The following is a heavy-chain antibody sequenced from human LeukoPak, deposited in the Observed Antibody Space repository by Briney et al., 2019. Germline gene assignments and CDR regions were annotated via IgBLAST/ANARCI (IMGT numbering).Heavy chain of an antibody. V-gene: IGHV3-48*04. J-gene: IGHJ4*02. CDR2: ISSSSSTI. CDR1: GFTFSTYN. D-gene: IGHD3-10*01. Sequence: GGSLRLSCAASGFTFSTYNMNWVRQAPGKGLEWVSYISSSSSTIYYADSVKGRFTISRDNAKNSLFLQMNSLRAEDTAVYYCARDGSGSYFYFDYWGQGTLVTVSS. CDR3: ARDGSGSYFYFDY.